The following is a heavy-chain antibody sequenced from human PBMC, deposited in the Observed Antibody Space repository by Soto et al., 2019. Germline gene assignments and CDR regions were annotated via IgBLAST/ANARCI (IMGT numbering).Heavy chain of an antibody. J-gene: IGHJ6*02. V-gene: IGHV1-58*01. Sequence: ASLKVSCKASGFTFTSSAVQWVRQARGQRLEWIGWIVVGSGNPNYAQKFQERVTITRDMSTSIAYMELGSLRSEDTAVYYCAADFWSGYPYGMDVWGQGTTVTVSS. CDR1: GFTFTSSA. CDR3: AADFWSGYPYGMDV. D-gene: IGHD3-3*01. CDR2: IVVGSGNP.